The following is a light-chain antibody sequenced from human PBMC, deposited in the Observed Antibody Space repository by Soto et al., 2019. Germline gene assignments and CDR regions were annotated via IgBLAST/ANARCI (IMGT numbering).Light chain of an antibody. CDR2: EGS. V-gene: IGLV2-23*01. CDR3: SSYTGSSTYVV. CDR1: SSDVGSYNL. J-gene: IGLJ2*01. Sequence: QSALTQPASVSGSPGQSITISCTGTSSDVGSYNLVSWYQQHPGKAPKLMIYEGSKRPSGVSNRFSGSKSGITASLTISGLQAEDEADYYCSSYTGSSTYVVFGGGTQLTVL.